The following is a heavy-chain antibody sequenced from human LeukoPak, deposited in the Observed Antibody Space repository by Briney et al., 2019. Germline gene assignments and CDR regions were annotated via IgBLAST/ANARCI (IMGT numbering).Heavy chain of an antibody. V-gene: IGHV1-3*01. CDR3: ARGYYDFWSGYYIRWGY. D-gene: IGHD3-3*01. CDR2: INAGNGNT. Sequence: ASVKVSFKASGYTFTSYAMHWVRQAPGQRLEWMGWINAGNGNTKYSQKFQGRVTITRDTSASTAYMELSSLRSEDTAVYYCARGYYDFWSGYYIRWGYWGQGTLVTVSS. CDR1: GYTFTSYA. J-gene: IGHJ4*02.